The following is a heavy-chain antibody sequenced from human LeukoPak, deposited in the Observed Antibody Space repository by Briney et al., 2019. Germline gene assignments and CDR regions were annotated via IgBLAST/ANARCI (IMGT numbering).Heavy chain of an antibody. V-gene: IGHV4-30-4*08. CDR1: GGSLSSGDYY. J-gene: IGHJ5*02. D-gene: IGHD1-26*01. Sequence: SETLSLTCTVSGGSLSSGDYYWSWIRPPPGKGLEWIGYIYYSGSTPYHPSLQSRVTISVGTSKNQFSLKLSSVTAADTAVYYCARGANKYSDMGVDGLDWFDPWGQGTLVTVSS. CDR3: ARGANKYSDMGVDGLDWFDP. CDR2: IYYSGST.